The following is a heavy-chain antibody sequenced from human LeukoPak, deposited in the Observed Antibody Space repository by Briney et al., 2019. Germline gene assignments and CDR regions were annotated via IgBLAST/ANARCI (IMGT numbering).Heavy chain of an antibody. J-gene: IGHJ6*03. CDR3: ARGPSSSWAFYYYYYMDV. D-gene: IGHD6-13*01. V-gene: IGHV3-48*01. Sequence: PGGSLRLSCAASGFTFSSYSMNWVRQAPGKGLEWVSYISSSSSTIYYADSVKGRFTISRDNAKNSLYLQMNSLRAEDAAVYYCARGPSSSWAFYYYYYMDVWGKGTTVTVSS. CDR1: GFTFSSYS. CDR2: ISSSSSTI.